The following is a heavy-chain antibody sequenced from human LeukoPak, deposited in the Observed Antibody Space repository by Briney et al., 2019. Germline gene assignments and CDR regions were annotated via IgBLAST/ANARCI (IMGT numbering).Heavy chain of an antibody. CDR2: INHSVNT. Sequence: SETLSLTCAVYGGSFSGYYWSWIRQPPGKGLEWIGEINHSVNTNYNPSLKSRVTISVDTSKNQFSLKLSSVTAADTAVYYCARDRRVAGIPGHFDYWGQGTLVTVSS. J-gene: IGHJ4*02. V-gene: IGHV4-34*01. CDR1: GGSFSGYY. CDR3: ARDRRVAGIPGHFDY. D-gene: IGHD6-19*01.